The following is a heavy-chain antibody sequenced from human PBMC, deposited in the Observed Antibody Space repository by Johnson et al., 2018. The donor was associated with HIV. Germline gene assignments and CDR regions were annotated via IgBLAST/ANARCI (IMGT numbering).Heavy chain of an antibody. J-gene: IGHJ3*02. CDR1: GFTFSSYA. CDR3: ARDGYYDSGSDPLDI. Sequence: EVQLVESGGGVVQPGRSLRLSCAASGFTFSSYAMHWVRQAPGKGLEWVSYISSSGNTIYYADSVKGRVTISRDNAKKSLYLQMNSLRAEDTALYYCARDGYYDSGSDPLDIWGQGTMVTVSS. V-gene: IGHV3-48*04. D-gene: IGHD3-10*01. CDR2: ISSSGNTI.